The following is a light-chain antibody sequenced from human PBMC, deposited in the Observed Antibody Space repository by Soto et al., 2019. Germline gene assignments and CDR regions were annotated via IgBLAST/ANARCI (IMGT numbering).Light chain of an antibody. CDR2: GAS. CDR3: QQYGGSPWT. CDR1: QSVSSRN. V-gene: IGKV3-20*01. J-gene: IGKJ1*01. Sequence: DIVLTQFPGTLSLSPGERATLSCRASQSVSSRNLAWYQQKPGQAPRLLIYGASTRATGIPDRFSGSGSGTDFPLTISRLEPEDFAVYYCQQYGGSPWTFGQGTKVEIK.